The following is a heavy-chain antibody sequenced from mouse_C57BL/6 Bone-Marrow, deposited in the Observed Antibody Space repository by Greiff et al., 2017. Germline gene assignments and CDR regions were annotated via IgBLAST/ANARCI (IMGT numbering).Heavy chain of an antibody. CDR3: ARWDYGSSYWYFDV. CDR2: ISYSGST. J-gene: IGHJ1*03. D-gene: IGHD1-1*01. CDR1: GYSITSDY. Sequence: EVKLLESGPGLAKPSQTLSLTCSVTGYSITSDYWNWIRKFPGNKLEYMGYISYSGSTYYNPSLKSRISITRDTSKNQYYLQLNAVTTEDTATYYGARWDYGSSYWYFDVWGTGTTVTVSS. V-gene: IGHV3-8*01.